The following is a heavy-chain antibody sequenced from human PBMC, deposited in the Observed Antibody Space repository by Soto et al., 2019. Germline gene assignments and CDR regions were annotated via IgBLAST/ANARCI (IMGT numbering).Heavy chain of an antibody. V-gene: IGHV2-5*02. CDR1: GFSLSRSGVG. CDR2: IYWDDDK. D-gene: IGHD5-12*01. J-gene: IGHJ3*02. CDR3: AHRSGYVRAFDI. Sequence: QLTLKESGPTLVKPTQTLTLTCTISGFSLSRSGVGVGWIRQPPGKAPEWLALIYWDDDKRYSPSLNRRLTITKDTSKDQVVLTMTNVDPVYTATYYCAHRSGYVRAFDIWGQGTMVTVSS.